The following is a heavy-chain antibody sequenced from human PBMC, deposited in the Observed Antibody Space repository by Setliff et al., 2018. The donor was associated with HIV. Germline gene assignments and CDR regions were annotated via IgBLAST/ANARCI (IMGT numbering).Heavy chain of an antibody. CDR3: ARGGYHGFGSYGDY. CDR2: INPSSGST. CDR1: GYTFTSYY. Sequence: ASVKVSCKASGYTFTSYYMHWVRQAPGQGLEWMGIINPSSGSTTYAQKFQGRVTMTRDTSTSTVYMELSRLRSDDTAVYYCARGGYHGFGSYGDYWGQGTLVTVS. J-gene: IGHJ4*02. D-gene: IGHD3-10*01. V-gene: IGHV1-46*01.